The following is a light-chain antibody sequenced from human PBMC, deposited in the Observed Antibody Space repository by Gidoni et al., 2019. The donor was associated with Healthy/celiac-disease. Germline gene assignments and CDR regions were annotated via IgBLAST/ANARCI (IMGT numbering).Light chain of an antibody. CDR3: EQYNSYPFT. V-gene: IGKV1-5*01. Sequence: DIQMTQSPSTLSASVGDRVTITCRASQSSSSWLAWYQQKPGKATKLLIYDAYSLESGVPSGFSGSGSGTEFTLTISSLQTDDFATYYCEQYNSYPFTFGPGTKVDIK. CDR1: QSSSSW. CDR2: DAY. J-gene: IGKJ3*01.